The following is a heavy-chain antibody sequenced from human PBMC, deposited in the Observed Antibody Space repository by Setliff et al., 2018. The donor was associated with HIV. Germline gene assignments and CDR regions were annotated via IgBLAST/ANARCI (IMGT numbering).Heavy chain of an antibody. J-gene: IGHJ4*02. V-gene: IGHV4-61*09. CDR3: ARVSSSYYFLGAFDS. D-gene: IGHD6-13*01. CDR2: IHTSGST. Sequence: KPSETLSLTCTVFGGSINGDSYYWTWIRQPAGKGLEWIGHIHTSGSTNYNPSLKSRVTISIDTSKNQFSLKLRSATATDTALYYCARVSSSYYFLGAFDSWGQGTLVTVSS. CDR1: GGSINGDSYY.